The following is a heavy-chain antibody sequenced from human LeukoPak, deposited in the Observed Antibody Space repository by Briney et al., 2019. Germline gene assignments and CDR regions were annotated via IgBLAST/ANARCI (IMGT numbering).Heavy chain of an antibody. J-gene: IGHJ4*02. CDR1: GYTFTDFA. CDR3: ARRNGWYVDY. Sequence: ASVKVSCEASGYTFTDFALHWVRQAPGQSLEWMGWINPGSGDTKSSQKFRDRVTITRDTSASTAYMELSSLRSEDTAEYYCARRNGWYVDYWGQGTLVTVSS. V-gene: IGHV1-3*01. D-gene: IGHD6-19*01. CDR2: INPGSGDT.